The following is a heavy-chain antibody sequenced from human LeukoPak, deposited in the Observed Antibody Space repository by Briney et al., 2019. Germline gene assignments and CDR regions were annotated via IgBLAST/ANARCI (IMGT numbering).Heavy chain of an antibody. CDR3: ARLRDGYNADY. CDR1: GGSISSYY. J-gene: IGHJ4*02. V-gene: IGHV4-59*08. CDR2: IYYSGST. D-gene: IGHD5-24*01. Sequence: PSETLSLTCTVSGGSISSYYWSWIRQPPGKGPEWIGYIYYSGSTNYNPSLKSRVTISVDTSKNQFSLKLSSVTAADTAVYYCARLRDGYNADYWGQGTLVTVSS.